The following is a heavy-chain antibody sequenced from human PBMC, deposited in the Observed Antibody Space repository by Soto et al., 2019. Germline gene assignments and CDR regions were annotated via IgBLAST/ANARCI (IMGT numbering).Heavy chain of an antibody. CDR2: TYYRSKWYN. J-gene: IGHJ4*02. CDR1: GDSVSSNSAA. V-gene: IGHV6-1*01. D-gene: IGHD6-13*01. CDR3: ARAGGMSSSWYFDY. Sequence: QVQLQQSGPGLVKPSQTLSLTCAISGDSVSSNSAAWHWIRQTPSRGLEWLGRTYYRSKWYNDYAVSVKSRITVNPYTSQNQFSLQLNSVTPEDTAVYYCARAGGMSSSWYFDYWGQGTLVTVSS.